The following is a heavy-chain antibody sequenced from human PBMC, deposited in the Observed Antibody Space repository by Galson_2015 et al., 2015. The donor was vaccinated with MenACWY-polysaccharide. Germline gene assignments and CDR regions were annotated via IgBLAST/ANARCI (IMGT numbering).Heavy chain of an antibody. J-gene: IGHJ3*02. CDR3: ARVGYYDSSGYSLNAFDI. D-gene: IGHD3-22*01. CDR1: GYTFIGYD. Sequence: SVKVSCKASGYTFIGYDFNWVRQATGQGLEWMGWMNPNSGNTGYAQKFQGRVTMTRNTSISTAYMELSSLRSEDTAVYYCARVGYYDSSGYSLNAFDIWGRGTMVTVSS. V-gene: IGHV1-8*01. CDR2: MNPNSGNT.